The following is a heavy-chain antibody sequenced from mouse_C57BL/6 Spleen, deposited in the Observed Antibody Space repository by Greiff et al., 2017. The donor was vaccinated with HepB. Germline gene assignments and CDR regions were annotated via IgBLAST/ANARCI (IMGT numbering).Heavy chain of an antibody. V-gene: IGHV1-80*01. CDR2: IYPGDGDT. CDR3: ARYWDGEYYAMDY. J-gene: IGHJ4*01. CDR1: GYAFSSYW. Sequence: QVQLQQSGAELVKPGASVKISCKASGYAFSSYWMNWVKQRPGKGLEWIGQIYPGDGDTNYNGKFKGKATLTADKSSSTAYMQLSSLTSGDSAVYFCARYWDGEYYAMDYWGQGTSVTVSS. D-gene: IGHD4-1*01.